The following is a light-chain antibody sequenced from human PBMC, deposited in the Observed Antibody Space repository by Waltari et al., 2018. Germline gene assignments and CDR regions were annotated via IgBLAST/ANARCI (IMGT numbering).Light chain of an antibody. Sequence: EIVLTQSPGTLSLSPGERSTLSCRASQTISNYLAWYQQKPGQAPRLLIYDASSRAIGIPDRFSGSGSGTDFALTSSRLEPEDFAMYYCQQYGSSPTFGQGTKLEIK. CDR3: QQYGSSPT. J-gene: IGKJ2*01. CDR2: DAS. V-gene: IGKV3-20*01. CDR1: QTISNY.